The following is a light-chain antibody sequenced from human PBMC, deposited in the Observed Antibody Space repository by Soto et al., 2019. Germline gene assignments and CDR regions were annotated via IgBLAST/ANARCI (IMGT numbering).Light chain of an antibody. CDR2: RNN. CDR3: AAWDDSLSGHYV. J-gene: IGLJ1*01. V-gene: IGLV1-47*01. Sequence: QSALTQPPSASGTPGQRVTISCSGSSSNIGSNYVYWYQQLPGTAPKLLIYRNNQRPSGVPDRFSGSESGTSASLAISGLRSEDEGDYYCAAWDDSLSGHYVFGTGTRSPS. CDR1: SSNIGSNY.